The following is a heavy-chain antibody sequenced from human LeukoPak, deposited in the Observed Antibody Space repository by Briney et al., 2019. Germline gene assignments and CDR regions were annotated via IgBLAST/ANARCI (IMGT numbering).Heavy chain of an antibody. J-gene: IGHJ6*03. D-gene: IGHD3-16*01. CDR2: IYYSGST. V-gene: IGHV4-34*01. Sequence: PSETLSLTCAVYGGSFSGYYWGWIRQPPGKGLECIGNIYYSGSTYYNPSLKSRVTISVDTSKNQFSLKLSSVTAADTAVYYCARETSQKGAHYMDVWGKGTTVTISS. CDR3: ARETSQKGAHYMDV. CDR1: GGSFSGYY.